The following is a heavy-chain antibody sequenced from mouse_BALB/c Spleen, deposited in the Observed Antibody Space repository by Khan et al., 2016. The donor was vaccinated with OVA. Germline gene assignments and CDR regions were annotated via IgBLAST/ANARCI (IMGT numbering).Heavy chain of an antibody. CDR3: ARGGYGGFAY. V-gene: IGHV1-9*01. CDR1: GYTFSSYW. CDR2: IFPGSGNT. D-gene: IGHD2-2*01. Sequence: QVQLQQSGAELMKPGASVTISCKATGYTFSSYWIEWVKQRPGHGLEWIGDIFPGSGNTNFNEKFRDKATFTDASSSNTAYMQLSSLTSEDSAVYYCARGGYGGFAYWGQGTLVTVSA. J-gene: IGHJ3*01.